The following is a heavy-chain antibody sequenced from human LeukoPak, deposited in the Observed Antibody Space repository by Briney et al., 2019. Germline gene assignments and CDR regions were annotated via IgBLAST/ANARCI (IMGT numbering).Heavy chain of an antibody. V-gene: IGHV4-34*01. J-gene: IGHJ4*02. CDR1: SGAFSGYY. Sequence: SETLSLTCAVQSGAFSGYYWSWIRRPPGKGLEWIGEINHSGSTNYNPSLKSRVTISLDTSKIQFSLRLSSVTAADTAVYYCARGVRRYSSSWYLWGQGTLVTVSS. CDR2: INHSGST. CDR3: ARGVRRYSSSWYL. D-gene: IGHD6-13*01.